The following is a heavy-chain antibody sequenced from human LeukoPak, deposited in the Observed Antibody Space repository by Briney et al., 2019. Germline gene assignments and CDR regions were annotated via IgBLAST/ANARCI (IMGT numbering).Heavy chain of an antibody. V-gene: IGHV3-21*01. D-gene: IGHD1-26*01. CDR2: ISSSSSYI. CDR3: ARDQEVKIVGAPPGY. Sequence: GGSLRLSCAASGFIFSSYSMNWVRQAPGKGLEWVSSISSSSSYIYYADSVKGRFTISRDNAKNSLYLQMNSLRAEDTAVYYCARDQEVKIVGAPPGYWGQGTLVTVSS. J-gene: IGHJ4*02. CDR1: GFIFSSYS.